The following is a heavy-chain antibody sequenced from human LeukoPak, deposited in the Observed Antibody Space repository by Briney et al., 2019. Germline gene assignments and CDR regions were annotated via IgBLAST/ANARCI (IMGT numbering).Heavy chain of an antibody. V-gene: IGHV3-30*09. Sequence: PGGSLRLSCAASGFTFSSYAMHWVRQAPGKGLEWVAVISYDGTNKYYADSVKGRFAISRDNSKNTLYLQMNSLRAEDTAVYYCAGGYSHFDYWGQGTLVTASS. J-gene: IGHJ4*02. CDR1: GFTFSSYA. D-gene: IGHD5-18*01. CDR3: AGGYSHFDY. CDR2: ISYDGTNK.